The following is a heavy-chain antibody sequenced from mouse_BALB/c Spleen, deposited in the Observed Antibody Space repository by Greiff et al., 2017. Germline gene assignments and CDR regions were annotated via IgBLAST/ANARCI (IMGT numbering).Heavy chain of an antibody. V-gene: IGHV5-12-1*01. CDR1: GFAFSSYD. J-gene: IGHJ4*01. Sequence: EVQLVESGGGLVKPGGSLKLSCAASGFAFSSYDMSWVRQTPEKRLEWVAYISSGGGSTYYPDTVKGRFTISRDNAKNTLYLQMSSLKSEDTAMYYCARHGYYIYYAMDDWGQGTSVTVSS. D-gene: IGHD2-3*01. CDR2: ISSGGGST. CDR3: ARHGYYIYYAMDD.